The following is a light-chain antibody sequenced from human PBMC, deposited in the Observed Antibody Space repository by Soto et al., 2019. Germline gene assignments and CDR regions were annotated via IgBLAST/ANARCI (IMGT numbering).Light chain of an antibody. CDR2: GAS. CDR1: QSVSSN. Sequence: EIVVTQSPATLSVSPGERATLSCRASQSVSSNLAWYQQKPGQAPRLLIYGASTRATGVPARFSGSGSGTEFTLTISSLQSEDFAVYYCQQYDNWYTFGQGTKVDIK. CDR3: QQYDNWYT. V-gene: IGKV3-15*01. J-gene: IGKJ2*01.